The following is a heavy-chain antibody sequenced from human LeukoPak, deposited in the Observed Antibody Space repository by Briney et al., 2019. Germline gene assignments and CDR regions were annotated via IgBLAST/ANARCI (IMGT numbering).Heavy chain of an antibody. CDR1: GVSISSYY. Sequence: SETLSLTCAVSGVSISSYYWSWIRQHPGKGLEWIGYLSDVGTNDYNPSLKGRVTISRDTSKNQFSLRLSSVTAADAAVYHCARDKAPGGKRWFDPWGQGALVIVSS. D-gene: IGHD4-23*01. J-gene: IGHJ5*02. CDR3: ARDKAPGGKRWFDP. CDR2: LSDVGTN. V-gene: IGHV4-59*01.